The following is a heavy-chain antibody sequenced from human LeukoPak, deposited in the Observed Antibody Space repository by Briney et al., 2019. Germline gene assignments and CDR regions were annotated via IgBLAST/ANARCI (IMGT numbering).Heavy chain of an antibody. D-gene: IGHD6-13*01. CDR1: GYSFTSYW. J-gene: IGHJ5*02. Sequence: ESLKISCKGSGYSFTSYWISWVRQMPGKGLEWMGRVDPSDSYTNYSPSFQGHVTISADKSTSTAYLQWSSLKASDTAMYYCAREGLAAAAWFDPWGQGTLVTVSS. CDR2: VDPSDSYT. CDR3: AREGLAAAAWFDP. V-gene: IGHV5-10-1*01.